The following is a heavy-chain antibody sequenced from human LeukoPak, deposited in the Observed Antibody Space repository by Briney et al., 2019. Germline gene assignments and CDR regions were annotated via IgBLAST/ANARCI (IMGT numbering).Heavy chain of an antibody. CDR2: IYYSGST. CDR3: ARRDSSGFVDSLNDAFDI. Sequence: SETLSLTCTVSGGSISSSSYYWGWIRQPPGKGLEWIGSIYYSGSTYYNPSLKSRVTISVDTSKNQFSLKLSSVTAADTAVYYCARRDSSGFVDSLNDAFDIWGQGTMVTVSS. D-gene: IGHD3-22*01. J-gene: IGHJ3*02. CDR1: GGSISSSSYY. V-gene: IGHV4-39*01.